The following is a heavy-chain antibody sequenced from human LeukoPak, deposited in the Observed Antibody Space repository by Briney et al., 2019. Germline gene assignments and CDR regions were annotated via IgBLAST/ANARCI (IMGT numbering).Heavy chain of an antibody. CDR3: ARDGGYCSGGSCHDTFDL. J-gene: IGHJ3*01. Sequence: GGSLRLSCAASGFTFSTYWMSWDRHAPGKWMEWDSAISGSGGSTYYADSVKGRFTISRDNSKNTLYLQMNSLRAEDTAVYYCARDGGYCSGGSCHDTFDLWGQGTMVTVSS. CDR2: ISGSGGST. V-gene: IGHV3-23*01. D-gene: IGHD2-15*01. CDR1: GFTFSTYW.